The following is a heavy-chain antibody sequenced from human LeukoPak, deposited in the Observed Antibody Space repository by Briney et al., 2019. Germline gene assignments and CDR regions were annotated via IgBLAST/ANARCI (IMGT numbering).Heavy chain of an antibody. CDR1: GYTFTSYD. V-gene: IGHV1-8*01. CDR3: ARDTSYSSSSLDYYYMDV. D-gene: IGHD6-6*01. CDR2: MNPNSGNT. Sequence: ASVKVSCKASGYTFTSYDINWVRQATGQGLEWMGWMNPNSGNTGYAQKFQGRVTMTRNTFISTAYMELSSLRSEDTAVYYCARDTSYSSSSLDYYYMDVWGKGTTVTVSS. J-gene: IGHJ6*03.